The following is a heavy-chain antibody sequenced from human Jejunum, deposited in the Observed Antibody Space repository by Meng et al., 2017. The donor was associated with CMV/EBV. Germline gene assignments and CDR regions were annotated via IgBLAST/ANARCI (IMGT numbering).Heavy chain of an antibody. V-gene: IGHV3-53*01. CDR3: ARTEAPGGYGFYYEDY. CDR2: IYSAGST. CDR1: GLTISGQY. J-gene: IGHJ4*02. D-gene: IGHD3-22*01. Sequence: EWQLVQAGGGLIQPGGSLRLSCAADGLTISGQYMYWVRQAPGKGLEFISLIYSAGSTFYADSVKGRFIISRDISKDTLYLQMNSLRVDDTAVYYCARTEAPGGYGFYYEDYWGQRSLVTVSS.